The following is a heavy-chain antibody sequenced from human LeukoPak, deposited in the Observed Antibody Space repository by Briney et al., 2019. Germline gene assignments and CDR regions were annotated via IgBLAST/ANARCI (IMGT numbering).Heavy chain of an antibody. D-gene: IGHD4-23*01. CDR3: ARLGLTTVAMDY. CDR2: INPSGGST. J-gene: IGHJ4*02. Sequence: ASVKVSCKASGYTFTSYYMHWVRQAPGQGLEWMGIINPSGGSTSYAQKFQGRVTISVDTSKNQFSLKLSSVTAADTAVYYCARLGLTTVAMDYWGQGTLVTVSS. V-gene: IGHV1-46*01. CDR1: GYTFTSYY.